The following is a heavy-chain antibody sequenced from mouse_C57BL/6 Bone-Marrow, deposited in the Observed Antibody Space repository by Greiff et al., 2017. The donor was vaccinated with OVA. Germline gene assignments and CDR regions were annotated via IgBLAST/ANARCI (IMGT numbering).Heavy chain of an antibody. CDR1: GYTFTSYW. V-gene: IGHV1-61*01. CDR2: IYPSDSET. CDR3: ARKGYYGYDRAWFAY. J-gene: IGHJ3*01. D-gene: IGHD2-2*01. Sequence: QVQLQQPGAELVRPGSSVKLSCKASGYTFTSYWMDWVKQRPGQGLEWIGNIYPSDSETHYNQKFKDKATLTVDKSSSAAYMQLSSLTSEDSAVYYCARKGYYGYDRAWFAYWGQGTLVTVSA.